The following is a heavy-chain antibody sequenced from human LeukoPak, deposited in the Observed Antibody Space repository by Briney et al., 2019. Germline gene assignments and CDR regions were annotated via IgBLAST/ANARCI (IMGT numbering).Heavy chain of an antibody. D-gene: IGHD3/OR15-3a*01. J-gene: IGHJ4*02. Sequence: PSETLSLTCTVSGGSFSSYYWSWLRQPPGKGLEWIGYIHYSGSTNYNPSLKSRVTISVDTSKNQFSLKLSSVTAADTAVYYCARARYHTEMTYFRTVYYFDYWGQGTLVTVSS. CDR1: GGSFSSYY. CDR2: IHYSGST. CDR3: ARARYHTEMTYFRTVYYFDY. V-gene: IGHV4-59*01.